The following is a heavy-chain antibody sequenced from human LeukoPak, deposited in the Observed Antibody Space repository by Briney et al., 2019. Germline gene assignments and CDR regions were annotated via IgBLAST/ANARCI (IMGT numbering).Heavy chain of an antibody. J-gene: IGHJ6*02. CDR3: ARDYYGSGSYGTLYYYGMDV. CDR1: GGSISSGGYY. CDR2: IYYSGST. V-gene: IGHV4-31*03. Sequence: SETLSLTCTVSGGSISSGGYYWSWIRQHPGKGLEWIGYIYYSGSTYYNPSLKSRVTISVDTSKNQFSLKLSSVTAADTAVYYCARDYYGSGSYGTLYYYGMDVWGQGTTVTVSS. D-gene: IGHD3-10*01.